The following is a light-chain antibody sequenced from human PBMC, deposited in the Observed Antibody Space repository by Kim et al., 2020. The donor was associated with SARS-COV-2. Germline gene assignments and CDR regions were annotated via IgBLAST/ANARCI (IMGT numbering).Light chain of an antibody. CDR1: ESSTTN. CDR3: HNNNNWWT. J-gene: IGKJ1*01. V-gene: IGKV3-15*01. CDR2: GAS. Sequence: SLCPGDRATRTGRESESSTTNWAWHQPRPAPAPVLHVYGASSRATGITARCSGSGSGIEFTLTIRSLQSEEFEYYYWHNNNNWWTFGQGTKVDIK.